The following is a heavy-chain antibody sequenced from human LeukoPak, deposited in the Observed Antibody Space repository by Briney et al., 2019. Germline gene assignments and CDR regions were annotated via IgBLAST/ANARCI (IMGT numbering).Heavy chain of an antibody. J-gene: IGHJ6*02. CDR2: FDPEDGET. CDR1: GYTLTELS. Sequence: ASVKVSCKVSGYTLTELSIHWVRQASGKGLEWMGGFDPEDGETIYAQKFQGRVTMTEDTSTDTAYMELSSLRSEDTAVYYCVTLGWFGEAYGMDVWGQGTTVTVSS. V-gene: IGHV1-24*01. CDR3: VTLGWFGEAYGMDV. D-gene: IGHD3-10*01.